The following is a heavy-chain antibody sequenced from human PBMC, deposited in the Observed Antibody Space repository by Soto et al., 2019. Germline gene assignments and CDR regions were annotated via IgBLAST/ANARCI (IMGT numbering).Heavy chain of an antibody. Sequence: QLQLQESGPGLVKPSETLSLTCSVSGTSIRSSNYYWGWVRQPPGKGLEWIGSINYNGRAYQNPSLNSRATISIDTSENQFSLKLTSVTAADTAMYFCARLSGGRSVYFDPWGQGILVTVSS. CDR3: ARLSGGRSVYFDP. CDR1: GTSIRSSNYY. V-gene: IGHV4-39*01. J-gene: IGHJ5*02. D-gene: IGHD2-8*02. CDR2: INYNGRA.